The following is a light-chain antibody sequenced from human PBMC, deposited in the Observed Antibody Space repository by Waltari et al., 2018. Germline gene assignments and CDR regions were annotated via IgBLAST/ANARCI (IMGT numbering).Light chain of an antibody. CDR3: QQCNTFSFN. J-gene: IGKJ3*01. CDR2: KAS. CDR1: QTINDF. V-gene: IGKV1-5*03. Sequence: DVQMTQSPSSLSASVGDLITITSRVIQTINDFLAWYHQKPGKAPRLLIQKASILESGVPSRFSGSGSGTEFTLTISSLQPDDFATYYCQQCNTFSFNFGPGTTVVI.